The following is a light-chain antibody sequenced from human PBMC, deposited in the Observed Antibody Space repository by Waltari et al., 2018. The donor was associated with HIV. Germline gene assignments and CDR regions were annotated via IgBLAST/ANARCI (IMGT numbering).Light chain of an antibody. CDR1: SSNIGTNQ. CDR3: GAWDSSLGAVV. Sequence: QSVLTQPPSVSAAPGQKVTISCSGSSSNIGTNQVSWYQQLPGTAPNLLIYDNNKRPSGIPDRFSASKSGTSATLGITGLQTGDEAEYYCGAWDSSLGAVVFGTGTKVTVL. J-gene: IGLJ1*01. V-gene: IGLV1-51*01. CDR2: DNN.